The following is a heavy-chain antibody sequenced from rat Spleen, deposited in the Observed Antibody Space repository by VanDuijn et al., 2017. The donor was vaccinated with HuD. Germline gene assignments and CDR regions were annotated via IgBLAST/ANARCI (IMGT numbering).Heavy chain of an antibody. Sequence: EVQLVESDGGLVQPGRSLKFSCAASGFNFSDHAMSWVRQAPKKGLEWVATIVFDGSNTYYRDSVKGRFTVSRENAKSTLYFLMDSLRSEDTATYYCVRQDTSGYSNWFAYWGQGALVTVSS. D-gene: IGHD4-3*01. CDR2: IVFDGSNT. CDR1: GFNFSDHA. J-gene: IGHJ3*01. CDR3: VRQDTSGYSNWFAY. V-gene: IGHV5-17*01.